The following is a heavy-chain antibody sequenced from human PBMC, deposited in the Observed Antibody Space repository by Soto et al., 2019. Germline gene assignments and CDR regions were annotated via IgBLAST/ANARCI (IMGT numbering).Heavy chain of an antibody. D-gene: IGHD3-3*01. Sequence: AGSLRLSCAASGFTFSSYAMHWVRQAPGKGLEWVAVISYDGSNKYYADSVKGRFTISRDNSKNTLYLQMNSLRAEDTAVYYCARPALPWSGGPGYYFGYWGQGTLVTVSS. CDR3: ARPALPWSGGPGYYFGY. J-gene: IGHJ4*02. CDR1: GFTFSSYA. CDR2: ISYDGSNK. V-gene: IGHV3-30-3*01.